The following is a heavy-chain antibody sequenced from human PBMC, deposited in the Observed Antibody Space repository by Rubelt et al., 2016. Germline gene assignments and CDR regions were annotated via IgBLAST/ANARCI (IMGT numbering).Heavy chain of an antibody. D-gene: IGHD1-26*01. CDR2: ISDSGGSTYYSGGST. CDR1: GFTFSSYA. CDR3: AREGGSYLPSIYGMDV. J-gene: IGHJ6*02. V-gene: IGHV3-23*01. Sequence: EVQLLESGGGLVQPGGSLRLSCAASGFTFSSYAMSWVRQAPGKGLEWVSAISDSGGSTYYSGGSTYYADSVKGRFTISRDSPKNSLYRRMNRLRAEDTAVYYGAREGGSYLPSIYGMDVWGRGTTVTVS.